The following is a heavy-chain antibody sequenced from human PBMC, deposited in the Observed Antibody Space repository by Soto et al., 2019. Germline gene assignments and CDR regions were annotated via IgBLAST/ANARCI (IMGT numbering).Heavy chain of an antibody. CDR3: ARVGKGYTENWFDP. CDR1: GGSISSGGYY. CDR2: IYYSGST. J-gene: IGHJ5*02. Sequence: PSETLSLTCAVSGGSISSGGYYWSWIRQHPGKGLEWIGYIYYSGSTYYNPSLKSRVTISVDTSKNQFSLKLSSVTAADTAVYYCARVGKGYTENWFDPWGQGTLVTVSS. V-gene: IGHV4-31*11. D-gene: IGHD2-2*02.